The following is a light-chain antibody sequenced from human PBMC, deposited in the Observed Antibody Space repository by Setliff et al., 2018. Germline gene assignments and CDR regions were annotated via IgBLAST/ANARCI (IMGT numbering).Light chain of an antibody. V-gene: IGLV2-11*01. CDR2: EVS. Sequence: QSALTQPRSVSGSPGQSVTISCTGTSSDVGGYNFVSWYQQHPGKAPQLIIFEVSRRPSGVPDRFSGSKSGNTASLTVSGLQADDEADYYCSSYAGNYHYVFGTGT. CDR3: SSYAGNYHYV. J-gene: IGLJ1*01. CDR1: SSDVGGYNF.